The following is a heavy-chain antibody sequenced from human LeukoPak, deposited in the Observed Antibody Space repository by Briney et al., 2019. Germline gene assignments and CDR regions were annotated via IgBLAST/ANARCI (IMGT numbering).Heavy chain of an antibody. J-gene: IGHJ4*02. CDR1: GYSFTSHW. Sequence: GESLKISSKASGYSFTSHWIGWGRQMSGKSLEWMGIIYPGDFETRYSPSFQGQVTISADKSISTAYLQWSSLKASDTATYYCARLIGSGWYDYWGQGTLVTVSS. CDR3: ARLIGSGWYDY. D-gene: IGHD6-19*01. V-gene: IGHV5-51*01. CDR2: IYPGDFET.